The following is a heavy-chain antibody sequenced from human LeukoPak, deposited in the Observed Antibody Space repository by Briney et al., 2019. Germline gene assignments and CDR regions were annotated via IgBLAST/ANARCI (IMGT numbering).Heavy chain of an antibody. CDR1: GFTFSSHA. Sequence: GGSLRLSCAASGFTFSSHAMSWVRQAPGKGLEWVAVISYDGSNKYYADSVKGRFTISRDNSKNTLYLQMNSLRAEDTAVYYCAREGYSGYDYRFDYWGQGTLVTVSS. CDR3: AREGYSGYDYRFDY. V-gene: IGHV3-30*04. CDR2: ISYDGSNK. D-gene: IGHD5-12*01. J-gene: IGHJ4*02.